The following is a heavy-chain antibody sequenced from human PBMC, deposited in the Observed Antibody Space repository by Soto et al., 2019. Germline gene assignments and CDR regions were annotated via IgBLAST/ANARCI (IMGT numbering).Heavy chain of an antibody. V-gene: IGHV3-49*04. D-gene: IGHD3-22*01. CDR1: GFTFGDYA. CDR3: SRSETFYSEYSDYSALDC. J-gene: IGHJ4*02. CDR2: IRSNTYGGTT. Sequence: PGGSLRLSCTASGFTFGDYAMGWVRQAPGKGLEWVGFIRSNTYGGTTEYAASVIGRFIISRDDSKSIAYMQMNSLKTEETAVYYWSRSETFYSEYSDYSALDCWGQGT.